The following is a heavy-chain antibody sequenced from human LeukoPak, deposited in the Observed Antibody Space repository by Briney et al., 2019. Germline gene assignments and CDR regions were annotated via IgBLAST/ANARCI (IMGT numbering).Heavy chain of an antibody. CDR2: ISGSGDST. D-gene: IGHD3-22*01. Sequence: GGSLRLSCAASEFSFSTYPMSWVRQAPGKGLEWVSTISGSGDSTYYADSVKGRFTISRDNSKNTLYLQMNSLRVEDTAVYHCAKHVSQYDSTGYYYLEYWGQGTLVTVSS. V-gene: IGHV3-23*01. CDR3: AKHVSQYDSTGYYYLEY. J-gene: IGHJ4*02. CDR1: EFSFSTYP.